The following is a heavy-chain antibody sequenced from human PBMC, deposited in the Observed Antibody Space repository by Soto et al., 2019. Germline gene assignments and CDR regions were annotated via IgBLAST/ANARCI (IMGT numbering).Heavy chain of an antibody. J-gene: IGHJ6*02. CDR3: GRDDEYSGNGMDV. CDR1: EFTFSNYG. D-gene: IGHD3-10*01. CDR2: ILNDGSNR. V-gene: IGHV3-33*01. Sequence: QVQLVESGGGVVQPGRSLRLSCAASEFTFSNYGMHWVRQAPGKGLEWVAVILNDGSNRYHADSVKDRFTISRDNSKNTLYFQMNSLRAEDTAVSYCGRDDEYSGNGMDVWGRGTTVTAS.